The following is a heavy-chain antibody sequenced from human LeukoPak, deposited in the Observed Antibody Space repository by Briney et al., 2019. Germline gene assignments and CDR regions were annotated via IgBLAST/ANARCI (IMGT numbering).Heavy chain of an antibody. D-gene: IGHD6-13*01. CDR1: GGSFSGYY. V-gene: IGHV4-34*01. J-gene: IGHJ5*02. Sequence: SETLSLTCAVYGGSFSGYYCSWIRQPPGKGLGWIGDINHSGSINYNPSLKSRVTISVGTSKNQFSLNLSSVTAADTAVYYCARRRMAAVLRSWFDPWGQGTLVTVSS. CDR3: ARRRMAAVLRSWFDP. CDR2: INHSGSI.